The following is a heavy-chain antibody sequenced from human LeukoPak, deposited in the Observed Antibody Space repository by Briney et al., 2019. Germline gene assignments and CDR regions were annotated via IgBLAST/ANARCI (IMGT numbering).Heavy chain of an antibody. CDR1: GCTFSSYA. CDR3: AKTRTYYDILTGYYPDY. V-gene: IGHV3-23*01. CDR2: ISGSGGST. D-gene: IGHD3-9*01. J-gene: IGHJ4*02. Sequence: PGGSLRLSCAASGCTFSSYAMSWVRQAPGKGLEWVSAISGSGGSTYYADPVKGRFTISRDNSKNTLYLQMNSLRAEDTAEYYCAKTRTYYDILTGYYPDYWGRGTLVTVSS.